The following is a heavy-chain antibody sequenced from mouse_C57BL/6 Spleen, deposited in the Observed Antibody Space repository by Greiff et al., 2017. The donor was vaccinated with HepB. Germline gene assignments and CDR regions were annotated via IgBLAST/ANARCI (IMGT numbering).Heavy chain of an antibody. J-gene: IGHJ4*01. V-gene: IGHV5-6*01. CDR2: ISSGGSYT. CDR3: ARRIEDAMDY. Sequence: EVQLKESGGDLVKPGGSLKLSCAASGFTFSSYGMSWVRQTPDKRLEWVATISSGGSYTYYPDSVKGRFTISRDNAKNTLYLQMSSLKSEDTAMYYCARRIEDAMDYWGQGTSVTVSS. CDR1: GFTFSSYG.